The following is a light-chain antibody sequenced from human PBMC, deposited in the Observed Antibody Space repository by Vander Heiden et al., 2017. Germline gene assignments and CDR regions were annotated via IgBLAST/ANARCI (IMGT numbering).Light chain of an antibody. Sequence: QALLTHPSFRSASPAASASLTCTFRSGINVGTYWIHLYQQKPGSPPQYPPSYKYNSDKQQGSGVPSRFSGSKYASATAVTITMSGVESEDDYYYYSKDWRRSAWVCGGGTKL. CDR1: SGINVGTYW. CDR3: KDWRRSAWV. J-gene: IGLJ3*02. CDR2: YKYNSDK. V-gene: IGLV5-45*02.